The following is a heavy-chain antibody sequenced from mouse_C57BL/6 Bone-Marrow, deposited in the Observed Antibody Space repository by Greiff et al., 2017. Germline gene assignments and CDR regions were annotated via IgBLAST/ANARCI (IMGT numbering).Heavy chain of an antibody. CDR3: ARPYYSNYWYFDV. Sequence: VQLQQPGAELVKPGASVKMSCKASGYTFTSYWITWVKQRPGQGLEWIGYISPGSGSTNYNEKFKSKATLTVDTSSSTAYMQLSSLKSEDSAVYYSARPYYSNYWYFDVWGTGTTVTVSS. V-gene: IGHV1-55*01. J-gene: IGHJ1*03. CDR1: GYTFTSYW. D-gene: IGHD2-5*01. CDR2: ISPGSGST.